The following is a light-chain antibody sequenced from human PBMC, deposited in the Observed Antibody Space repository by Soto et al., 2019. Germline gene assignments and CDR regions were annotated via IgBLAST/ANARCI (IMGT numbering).Light chain of an antibody. CDR3: QQYNSYWGT. CDR2: DAS. V-gene: IGKV1-5*01. J-gene: IGKJ2*01. Sequence: DIQMTQSPSSLSASVGDRVTITCRASQSVGRFLNWYQQKPGKAPKVLIFDASSLKTGVPSRFSGSGSGTEFTLTISNLQPDDFATYYCQQYNSYWGTFGQGTKVDIK. CDR1: QSVGRF.